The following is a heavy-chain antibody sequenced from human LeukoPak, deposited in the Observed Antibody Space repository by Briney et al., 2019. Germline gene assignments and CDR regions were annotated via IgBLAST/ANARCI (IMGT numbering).Heavy chain of an antibody. CDR1: GFTFSSYS. V-gene: IGHV3-48*01. D-gene: IGHD2-2*01. Sequence: GGSLRLSCGASGFTFSSYSMNWVRQAPGKGLEWVSYISRSSSTIHYADSVKGGFTISRDNAKNSLYLQMSSLRAEDTAVYYCVKVGLGYCSSTSCYVSSPWGQGTLVTVSS. CDR3: VKVGLGYCSSTSCYVSSP. J-gene: IGHJ5*02. CDR2: ISRSSSTI.